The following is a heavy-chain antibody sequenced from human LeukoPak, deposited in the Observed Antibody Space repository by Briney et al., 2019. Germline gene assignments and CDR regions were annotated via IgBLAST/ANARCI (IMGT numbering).Heavy chain of an antibody. D-gene: IGHD6-19*01. J-gene: IGHJ4*02. Sequence: GRSLRLSCAASGFTFSSYALRWVRQAPGGGLGWVSAISGSGGSTYYADPVKGRFTISRDNPKNTLYLQMNSMRAEDTAVYYCAKRSFDSSGWFDDWGQGTLVTVSS. V-gene: IGHV3-23*01. CDR3: AKRSFDSSGWFDD. CDR1: GFTFSSYA. CDR2: ISGSGGST.